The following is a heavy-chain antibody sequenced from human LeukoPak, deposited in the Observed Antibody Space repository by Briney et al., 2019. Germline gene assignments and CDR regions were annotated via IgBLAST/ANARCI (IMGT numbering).Heavy chain of an antibody. CDR1: GESFSGYY. J-gene: IGHJ4*02. V-gene: IGHV4-34*01. CDR3: ARDQGYYDFWSGYYTGYSFDY. D-gene: IGHD3-3*01. Sequence: PSETLSLTCAVYGESFSGYYWSWIRQPPGKGLEWIGEINHSGSTNYNPSLKSRVTISVDTSKNQFSLKLSSVTAADTAVYYCARDQGYYDFWSGYYTGYSFDYWGQGTLVTVSS. CDR2: INHSGST.